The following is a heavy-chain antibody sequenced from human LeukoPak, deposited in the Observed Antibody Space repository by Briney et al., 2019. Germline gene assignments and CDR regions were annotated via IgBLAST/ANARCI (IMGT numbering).Heavy chain of an antibody. CDR1: GFTFNSYA. CDR2: ISSSSSSI. D-gene: IGHD2-2*01. J-gene: IGHJ6*02. V-gene: IGHV3-48*04. Sequence: GGSLRLSCAASGFTFNSYAMIWVRQAPGKGLEWVSYISSSSSSIYYTDSVKGRFTISRDNAKNSLYLQMNSLRAEDTGVYYCARIWVAVLPADGMDVWGLGTTVTVSS. CDR3: ARIWVAVLPADGMDV.